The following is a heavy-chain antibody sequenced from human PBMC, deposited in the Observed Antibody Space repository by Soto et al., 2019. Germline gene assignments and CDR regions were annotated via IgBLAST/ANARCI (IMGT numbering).Heavy chain of an antibody. Sequence: ASVKVSCKASGGTFSSYTISWVRQAPGQGLEWMGRIIPILGIANYAQKFQGRVTITADKSTSTAYMELSSLRSEDTAVYYCARESPNWNYIPNWFDPWGQGTLVTVSS. CDR1: GGTFSSYT. CDR3: ARESPNWNYIPNWFDP. J-gene: IGHJ5*02. CDR2: IIPILGIA. V-gene: IGHV1-69*04. D-gene: IGHD1-7*01.